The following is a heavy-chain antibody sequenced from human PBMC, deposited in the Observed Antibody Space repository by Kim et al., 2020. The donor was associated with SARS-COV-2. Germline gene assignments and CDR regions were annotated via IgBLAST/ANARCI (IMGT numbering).Heavy chain of an antibody. CDR3: AREFFYAMDV. CDR2: ITIAVSAT. J-gene: IGHJ6*02. V-gene: IGHV3-11*01. Sequence: GGSLRLSCAASGFTFSDYWMSWLRQAPGKGPEWISTITIAVSATYFADSVRGRCTISRDNSKNSLYLQVNSLSVEDTAVYYCAREFFYAMDVWGQGTTVTVSS. CDR1: GFTFSDYW.